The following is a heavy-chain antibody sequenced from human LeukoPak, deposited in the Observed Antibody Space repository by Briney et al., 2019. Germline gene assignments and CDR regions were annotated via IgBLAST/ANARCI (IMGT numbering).Heavy chain of an antibody. CDR3: ARTPKGYSYGYGLDY. V-gene: IGHV3-66*01. CDR1: GFTFSSYS. D-gene: IGHD5-18*01. Sequence: PGGSLRLSCAASGFTFSSYSMNWVRQAPGKGLEWVSVIYSGGSTYYADSVKGRFTISRDNSKNTLYLQMNSLRAEDTAVYYCARTPKGYSYGYGLDYWGQGTLVTVSS. J-gene: IGHJ4*02. CDR2: IYSGGST.